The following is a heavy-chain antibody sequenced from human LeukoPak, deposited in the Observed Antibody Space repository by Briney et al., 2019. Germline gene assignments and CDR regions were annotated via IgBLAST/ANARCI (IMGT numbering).Heavy chain of an antibody. CDR1: GFTFSGYA. D-gene: IGHD1-26*01. V-gene: IGHV3-48*04. CDR2: ISSSSSTI. Sequence: PGGSLRLSCAASGFTFSGYAMNWVRQAPGQGLEWVSYISSSSSTIQYADSVRGRFTISRDNAKNSLYLQMSSLRAEDTAVYYCAREWESRGGDRFDPWGQGTLVTVSS. CDR3: AREWESRGGDRFDP. J-gene: IGHJ5*02.